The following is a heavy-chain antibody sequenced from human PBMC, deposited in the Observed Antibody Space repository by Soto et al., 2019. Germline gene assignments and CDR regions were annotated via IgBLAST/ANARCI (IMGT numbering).Heavy chain of an antibody. CDR1: GGSISSSSYY. CDR3: ARPIVRSSGWYSPGYFDL. Sequence: QLQLQESGPGLVKPSETLSVTCTVSGGSISSSSYYWGWIRQPPGKGLEWIGSIYYSGSTYYNPSLKSRVTISVDTSKNQFSLKLSSVTAADTAVYYCARPIVRSSGWYSPGYFDLWGRGTLVTVSS. J-gene: IGHJ2*01. D-gene: IGHD6-19*01. V-gene: IGHV4-39*01. CDR2: IYYSGST.